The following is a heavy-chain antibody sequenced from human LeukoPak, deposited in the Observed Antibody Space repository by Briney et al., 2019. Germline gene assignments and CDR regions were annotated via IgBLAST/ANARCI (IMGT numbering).Heavy chain of an antibody. V-gene: IGHV4-34*01. D-gene: IGHD3-22*01. Sequence: SETLSLTCAVYGGSFSGYYWSWIRQPPGKGLEWIGEINHSGSTNYNPSLKSRVTISVDTSKNQFSLKLSSVTAAGTAVYYCARGAKYYDSSGYYPLDYWGQGTLVTVSS. CDR1: GGSFSGYY. CDR3: ARGAKYYDSSGYYPLDY. CDR2: INHSGST. J-gene: IGHJ4*02.